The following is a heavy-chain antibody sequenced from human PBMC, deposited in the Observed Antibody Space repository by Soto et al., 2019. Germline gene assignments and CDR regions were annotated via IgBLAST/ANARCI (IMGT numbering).Heavy chain of an antibody. CDR3: ARSYGDYVHFDY. Sequence: KTSETLSLTFAVSGGSISSGGYSWSWIRQPPGKGLEWIGYIYHSGSTYYNPSLKSRVTISVDRSKNQFSLKLSSVTAADTAVYYCARSYGDYVHFDYWGQGTLVTSPQ. V-gene: IGHV4-30-2*01. CDR2: IYHSGST. CDR1: GGSISSGGYS. D-gene: IGHD4-17*01. J-gene: IGHJ4*02.